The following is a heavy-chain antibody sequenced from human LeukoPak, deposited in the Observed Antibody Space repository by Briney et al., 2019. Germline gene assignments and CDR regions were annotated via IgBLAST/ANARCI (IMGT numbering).Heavy chain of an antibody. D-gene: IGHD3-3*01. CDR3: ARDDGVTIFGVVISPNYGMDV. CDR2: ISGSGGST. CDR1: GFTFSSYA. V-gene: IGHV3-23*01. Sequence: PGGSLRLSCAASGFTFSSYAMSWVRQAPGKGLEWVSAISGSGGSTYYADSVKGRFTISRDNSKNTLYLQMNSLRAEDTAVYYCARDDGVTIFGVVISPNYGMDVWGQGTTVTVSS. J-gene: IGHJ6*02.